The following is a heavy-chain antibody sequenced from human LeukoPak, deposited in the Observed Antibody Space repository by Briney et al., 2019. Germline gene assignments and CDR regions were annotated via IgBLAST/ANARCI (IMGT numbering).Heavy chain of an antibody. CDR1: GFTFSSYA. Sequence: PGGSLRLSCAASGFTFSSYAMSWVRQAPGKGLEWVSAISGSGGSTYYADSVKGRFTISRDNSKNTLYLQMNSLRAEDTAVYYCAKDVGRFLEWLLTRNAFDIWGQGTMVTVSS. CDR2: ISGSGGST. J-gene: IGHJ3*02. CDR3: AKDVGRFLEWLLTRNAFDI. D-gene: IGHD3-3*01. V-gene: IGHV3-23*01.